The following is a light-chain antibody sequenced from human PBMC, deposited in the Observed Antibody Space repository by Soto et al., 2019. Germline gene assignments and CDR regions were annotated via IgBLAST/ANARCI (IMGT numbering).Light chain of an antibody. CDR1: QSVGSN. V-gene: IGKV3-20*01. CDR3: QQYGTSRIT. J-gene: IGKJ5*01. CDR2: AAS. Sequence: ENVMTQSPGTLSLAPGESATLSCRASQSVGSNIAWYQQRPGQAPRLLIYAASTRAPGIPDRFSGRGSGTDFSLSISRLQPEDVAFYHCQQYGTSRITFGQGTRLEIK.